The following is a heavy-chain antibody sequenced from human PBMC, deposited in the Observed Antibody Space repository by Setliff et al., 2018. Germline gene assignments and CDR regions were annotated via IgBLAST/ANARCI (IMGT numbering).Heavy chain of an antibody. CDR1: GYPFTNYG. CDR3: ARADYSSSLHYFDC. CDR2: ISGHNGDT. J-gene: IGHJ4*02. V-gene: IGHV1-18*01. D-gene: IGHD6-13*01. Sequence: GASVKVSCKTSGYPFTNYGLSWVRQAPGQGLEWMGWISGHNGDTKLAQNFQGGVTVTTDTFTNTGYMELRSLRSDDTAFYYCARADYSSSLHYFDCWGQGTLVTVSS.